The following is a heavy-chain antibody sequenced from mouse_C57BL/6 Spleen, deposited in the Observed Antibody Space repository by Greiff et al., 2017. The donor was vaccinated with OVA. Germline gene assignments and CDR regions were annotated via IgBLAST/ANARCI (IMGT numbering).Heavy chain of an antibody. CDR3: ARETAVVEGGCAY. J-gene: IGHJ3*01. V-gene: IGHV1-82*01. Sequence: QVQLQQSGPELVKPGASVKISCKASGYAFSSSWMNWVKQRPGKGLEWIGRIYPGDGDNNYNGKFKGKATLTADKSSSTAYMPLSILTSEDSSVYVWARETAVVEGGCAYWGQGTLVTVSA. CDR2: IYPGDGDN. D-gene: IGHD1-1*01. CDR1: GYAFSSSW.